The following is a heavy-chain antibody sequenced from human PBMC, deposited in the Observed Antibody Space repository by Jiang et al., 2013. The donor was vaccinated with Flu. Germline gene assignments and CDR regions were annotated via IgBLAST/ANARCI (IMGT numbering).Heavy chain of an antibody. D-gene: IGHD1-26*01. V-gene: IGHV2-5*01. CDR2: IYWNDDK. CDR3: AHIPAVESGSYYGADY. J-gene: IGHJ4*02. Sequence: KPTQTLTLTCTFSGFSLSTSGVGVGWIRQPPGKALEWLALIYWNDDKRYSPSLKSRLTITKDTSKNQVVLTMTNMDPVDTATYYCAHIPAVESGSYYGADYWGQGNPGHRLL. CDR1: GFSLSTSGVG.